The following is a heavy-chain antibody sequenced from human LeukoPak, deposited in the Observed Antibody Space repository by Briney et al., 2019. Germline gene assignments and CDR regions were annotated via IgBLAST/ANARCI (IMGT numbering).Heavy chain of an antibody. CDR2: ISYDGSNK. J-gene: IGHJ6*03. D-gene: IGHD3-10*01. CDR1: GFTFSSYG. Sequence: GRSLRLSCAAYGFTFSSYGMHWVRQAPGKGLEWVAVISYDGSNKYYADSVKGRFTISRDNSKNTLYLQMNSLRAEDTAVYYCARKYGSGSYYYMDVWGKGTTVTVSS. V-gene: IGHV3-30*03. CDR3: ARKYGSGSYYYMDV.